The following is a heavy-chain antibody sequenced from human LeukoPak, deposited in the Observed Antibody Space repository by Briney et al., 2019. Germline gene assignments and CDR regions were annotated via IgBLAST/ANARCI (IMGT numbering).Heavy chain of an antibody. CDR1: GGSISIYY. V-gene: IGHV4-59*01. CDR2: ISYSGST. Sequence: SETLSLTCTVSGGSISIYYWNWIRQPPGKGLEWIGYISYSGSTHYNPSLKSRVTISLDTSKNQFSLNLRSVTAADTAVYYCARGFDSKSTYFDYWGQGTLVTVSS. J-gene: IGHJ4*02. D-gene: IGHD5-12*01. CDR3: ARGFDSKSTYFDY.